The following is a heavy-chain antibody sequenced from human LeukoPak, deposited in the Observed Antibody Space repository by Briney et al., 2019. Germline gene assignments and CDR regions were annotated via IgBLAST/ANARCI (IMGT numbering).Heavy chain of an antibody. CDR3: ARRPYSIDWSFDY. Sequence: SETLSLTCTVSGGSISNYYWSWIRQSPGKGLEWIGYIYYTGGTEYNPSLKSRVSISVDTPNMQFSLKLNSVTTADTAKYYCARRPYSIDWSFDYWGRGMLVPVSS. J-gene: IGHJ4*02. D-gene: IGHD3-9*01. V-gene: IGHV4-59*01. CDR2: IYYTGGT. CDR1: GGSISNYY.